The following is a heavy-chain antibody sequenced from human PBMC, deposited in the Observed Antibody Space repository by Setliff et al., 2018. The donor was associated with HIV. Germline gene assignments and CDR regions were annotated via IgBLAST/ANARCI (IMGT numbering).Heavy chain of an antibody. D-gene: IGHD1-1*01. V-gene: IGHV1-2*02. CDR3: ARQLSNSLDH. J-gene: IGHJ4*02. Sequence: ASVKVSCKASGYTFTSYDINWVRQATGQGLEWMGWINPNSGGTNYAQKFQGRVTMTTDTSISTVYMELSGLTSDDTAVYFCARQLSNSLDHWGQGTPVTVSS. CDR1: GYTFTSYD. CDR2: INPNSGGT.